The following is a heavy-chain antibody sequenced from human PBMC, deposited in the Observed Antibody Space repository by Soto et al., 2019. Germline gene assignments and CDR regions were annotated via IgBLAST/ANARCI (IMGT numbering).Heavy chain of an antibody. CDR2: IGGGTGAT. CDR1: GFTFRTYA. Sequence: PGGSLRLSCAASGFTFRTYAMNWLRQAPGKGLEWVSGIGGGTGATYNADSVKGRFIISRDNSKNTVYLQMNNLRVEDTAVYYCAKNAMSTVTRRGQYFDSWGQGTLVTVSS. V-gene: IGHV3-23*01. D-gene: IGHD4-17*01. J-gene: IGHJ4*02. CDR3: AKNAMSTVTRRGQYFDS.